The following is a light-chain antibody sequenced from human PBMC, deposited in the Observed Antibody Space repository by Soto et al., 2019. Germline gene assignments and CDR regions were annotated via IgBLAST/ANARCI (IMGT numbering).Light chain of an antibody. V-gene: IGLV2-14*03. Sequence: QSALTQPASLSGSPGQSITISCTGTSTDIGSYHYVSWYQQHPGKAPKLMIFDVSYRPSGISDRFSGSKSGNTASLTLSGLQPEDEADYYCSSYGASSTLFGGGTKLTVL. CDR3: SSYGASSTL. CDR2: DVS. CDR1: STDIGSYHY. J-gene: IGLJ2*01.